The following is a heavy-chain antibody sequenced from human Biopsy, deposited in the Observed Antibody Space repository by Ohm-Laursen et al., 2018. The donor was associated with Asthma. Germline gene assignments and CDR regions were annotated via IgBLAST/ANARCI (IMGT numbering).Heavy chain of an antibody. J-gene: IGHJ4*02. V-gene: IGHV4-59*07. CDR1: GVSIRSYY. Sequence: SDTLSLTCTVSGVSIRSYYWTWIRPPPGKGLEWIGNIHYSGSTYSNPSPKSRVTISVDTSKKQISLRLSSVIAADTAVYYCAGFCSGGSCPDHWGQGTLVTVSS. CDR2: IHYSGST. D-gene: IGHD2-15*01. CDR3: AGFCSGGSCPDH.